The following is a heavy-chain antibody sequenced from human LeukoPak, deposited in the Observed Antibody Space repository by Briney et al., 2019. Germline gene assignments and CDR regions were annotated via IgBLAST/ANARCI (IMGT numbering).Heavy chain of an antibody. J-gene: IGHJ4*02. V-gene: IGHV4-59*01. CDR2: IDYSGNS. Sequence: SETLSLTCTVSSGSISSYYWSWIRQPPGKGLEGIAYIDYSGNSNYNPSLKSRVTISADTSKNEFSLKLSSVTAADTAVYYCATRSTGVAATFDSWGQGALVTVSS. CDR3: ATRSTGVAATFDS. CDR1: SGSISSYY. D-gene: IGHD2-15*01.